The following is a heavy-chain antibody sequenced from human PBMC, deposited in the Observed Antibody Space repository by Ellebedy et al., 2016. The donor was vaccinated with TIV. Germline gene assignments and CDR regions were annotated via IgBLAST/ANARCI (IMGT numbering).Heavy chain of an antibody. V-gene: IGHV4-59*01. CDR2: TFNSAVT. D-gene: IGHD1-26*01. CDR3: ARDLGSSGGSLFDY. CDR1: GGSITNYH. Sequence: SETLSLTCSVSGGSITNYHWNWIRQPPGKGLEWIGYTFNSAVTDYNPSLKSRVTISLDTSKSQFSLKLASVTAADTAVYFCARDLGSSGGSLFDYWGQGTLVTVSS. J-gene: IGHJ4*02.